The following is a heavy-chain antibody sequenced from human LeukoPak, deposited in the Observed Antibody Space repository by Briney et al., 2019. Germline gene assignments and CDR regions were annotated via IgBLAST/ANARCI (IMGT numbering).Heavy chain of an antibody. CDR2: IYYSGST. CDR3: ARLWSSGTGGVVDY. V-gene: IGHV4-61*01. D-gene: IGHD6-19*01. Sequence: PSETLSLTCTVSGGSVSSGSYYWSWIRQPPGKGLEWIGYIYYSGSTYYNPSLKSRVTISVDTSKNQFSLKLSSVTAADTAVYYCARLWSSGTGGVVDYWGQGTLVTVSS. CDR1: GGSVSSGSYY. J-gene: IGHJ4*02.